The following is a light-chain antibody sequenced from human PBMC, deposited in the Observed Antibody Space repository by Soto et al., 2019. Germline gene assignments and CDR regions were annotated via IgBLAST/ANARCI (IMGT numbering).Light chain of an antibody. J-gene: IGLJ2*01. V-gene: IGLV2-14*01. Sequence: QSALTQPASVSGSPGQSITISCTGTSSDVGGYNYVSWYQQHPDKAPKLMIYDVSNRPSGVSNRFSGSKSGTTASLTITGLQAEDQADYYSSSYTSSSTLVFGGGTKVTVL. CDR1: SSDVGGYNY. CDR2: DVS. CDR3: SSYTSSSTLV.